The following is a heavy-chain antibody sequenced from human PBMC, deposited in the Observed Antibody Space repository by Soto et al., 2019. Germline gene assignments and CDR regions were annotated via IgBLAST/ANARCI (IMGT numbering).Heavy chain of an antibody. CDR1: GFTFSDYY. D-gene: IGHD3-9*01. CDR3: ASQYSDWLSQYNWFDH. CDR2: ISSSGSTI. Sequence: GGSLRLSCAASGFTFSDYYMSWIRQAPGKGLEWVSYISSSGSTIYYADSVKGRFTISRDNAKNSLYLQMSSLRAEDTAVYYCASQYSDWLSQYNWFDHVYPETLLTISS. J-gene: IGHJ5*01. V-gene: IGHV3-11*01.